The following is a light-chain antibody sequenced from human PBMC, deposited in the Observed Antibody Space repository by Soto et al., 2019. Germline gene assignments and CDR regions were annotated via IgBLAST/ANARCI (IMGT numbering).Light chain of an antibody. Sequence: QSALTQPASVSGSPGQTITISCTGTSSDVGSYDLVSWYQQRPGRAPRLMIFEVAKRPSGISTRFSGSKSGNTASLTISGLQALDEADYFCCSYTSTNTLVFGGGTKLTVL. CDR1: SSDVGSYDL. J-gene: IGLJ2*01. V-gene: IGLV2-23*02. CDR2: EVA. CDR3: CSYTSTNTLV.